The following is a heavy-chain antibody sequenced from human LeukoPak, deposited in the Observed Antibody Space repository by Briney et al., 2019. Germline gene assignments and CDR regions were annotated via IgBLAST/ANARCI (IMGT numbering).Heavy chain of an antibody. Sequence: SETLSLTCTVSGGSISNYYWSWIRQPPGKGLEWIGYIYYTGSTNYNPSLKSRVTMSIDTSKNQFSLRLNSVTAADTAIYYCATTENSSGWFAYWGQGTLVTVSS. CDR3: ATTENSSGWFAY. V-gene: IGHV4-59*08. J-gene: IGHJ4*02. D-gene: IGHD6-19*01. CDR1: GGSISNYY. CDR2: IYYTGST.